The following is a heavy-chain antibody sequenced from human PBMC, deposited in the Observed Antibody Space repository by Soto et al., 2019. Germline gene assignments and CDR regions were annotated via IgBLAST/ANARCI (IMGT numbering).Heavy chain of an antibody. Sequence: GGSLRLSCAASGFTFSSYAMSWVRQAPEKGLEWVANIREDGSEKYYVDSVKGRFTISRDNAKNSLYLQMNSLRAEDTAVYFCASGYCSGASCYANIFDSWGQGTLVTVSS. J-gene: IGHJ4*02. V-gene: IGHV3-7*01. CDR2: IREDGSEK. D-gene: IGHD2-2*03. CDR1: GFTFSSYA. CDR3: ASGYCSGASCYANIFDS.